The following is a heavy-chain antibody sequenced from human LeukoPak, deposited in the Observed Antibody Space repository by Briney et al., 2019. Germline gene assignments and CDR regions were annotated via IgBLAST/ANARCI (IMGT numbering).Heavy chain of an antibody. CDR3: LRRQALRGRHRAFDP. D-gene: IGHD6-25*01. CDR2: IIPMFGTA. V-gene: IGHV1-69*05. J-gene: IGHJ5*02. Sequence: ASVKVSCKASGGTFSNYAISWVRQAPGQGLEWLGGIIPMFGTAKYAQKFQGRVTITTDESTTTAYMELISLRFEDTAVYYCLRRQALRGRHRAFDPWGQGTLVTVSS. CDR1: GGTFSNYA.